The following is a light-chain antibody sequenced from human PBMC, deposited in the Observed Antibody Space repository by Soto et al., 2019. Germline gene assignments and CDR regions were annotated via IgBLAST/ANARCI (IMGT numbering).Light chain of an antibody. J-gene: IGLJ1*01. CDR3: SPYTSSIL. CDR1: SSDVGGYDY. CDR2: DVN. V-gene: IGLV2-14*01. Sequence: QSVLTQPASVSGSPGQSIIISCTGTSSDVGGYDYVSWYQQLPGKAPKLMIYDVNNRPSGVSNRFSGSKSGNTASLTISGLQAEDDADYYCSPYTSSILFGTGTKVTVL.